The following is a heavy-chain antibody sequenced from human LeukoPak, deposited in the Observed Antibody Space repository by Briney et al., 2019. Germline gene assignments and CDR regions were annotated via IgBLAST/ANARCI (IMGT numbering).Heavy chain of an antibody. CDR1: GGSFSGYY. D-gene: IGHD3-9*01. V-gene: IGHV4-34*01. CDR2: INHSGST. J-gene: IGHJ6*03. CDR3: AGGGGNLLPYFDPKYYYYMDV. Sequence: SETLSLTCAVYGGSFSGYYWSWIRQPPEKGLEWVGEINHSGSTNSNPALKTRVTVSVDTSKNQFSLKLSSVTAADTAVYYCAGGGGNLLPYFDPKYYYYMDVWGKGTTVTVSS.